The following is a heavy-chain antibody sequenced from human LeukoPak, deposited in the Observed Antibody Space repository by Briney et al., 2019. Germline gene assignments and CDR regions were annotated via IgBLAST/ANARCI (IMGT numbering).Heavy chain of an antibody. CDR2: ISDDGSNK. J-gene: IGHJ3*01. V-gene: IGHV3-30-3*01. Sequence: PGGSLRLSCAASGFTFSNYAVHWVRQAPGKGLVWVALISDDGSNKYYTNSVKGRFTISRDNSKNTLYLQMNSLRAEDTAVYYCATRTSGAFDFWGQGTMVIVS. CDR1: GFTFSNYA. CDR3: ATRTSGAFDF.